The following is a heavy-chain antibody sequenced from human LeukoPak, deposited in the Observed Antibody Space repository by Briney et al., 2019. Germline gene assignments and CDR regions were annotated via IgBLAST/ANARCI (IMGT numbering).Heavy chain of an antibody. V-gene: IGHV1-18*04. CDR1: GYTFTSYG. D-gene: IGHD3-10*01. Sequence: EASVKVSCKASGYTFTSYGISWVRQAPGQGLEWMGWISAYNGNTNYAQKLQGRVTMTTDTSTSIAYMELRSLRSDDTAVYYCARVVYIVVRGVIITYWFDPWGQGTLVTVSS. CDR3: ARVVYIVVRGVIITYWFDP. J-gene: IGHJ5*02. CDR2: ISAYNGNT.